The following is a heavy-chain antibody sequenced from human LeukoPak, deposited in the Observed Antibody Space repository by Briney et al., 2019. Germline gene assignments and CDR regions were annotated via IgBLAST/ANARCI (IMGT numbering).Heavy chain of an antibody. CDR3: ARSRRIAVGGIGY. CDR1: GYTFTSYD. J-gene: IGHJ4*02. CDR2: MNPNSGNT. V-gene: IGHV1-8*01. Sequence: ASVKVSCKASGYTFTSYDINWVRQATGQGLEWMGWMNPNSGNTGYAQEFQGRVTMTRNTSISTAYMELSSLRSEDTAVYYCARSRRIAVGGIGYWGQGTLVTVSS. D-gene: IGHD6-19*01.